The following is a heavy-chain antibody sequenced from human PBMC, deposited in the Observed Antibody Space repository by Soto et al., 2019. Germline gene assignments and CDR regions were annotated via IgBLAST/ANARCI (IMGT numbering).Heavy chain of an antibody. Sequence: LSLTCTVSGGSISSGGYYWSWIRHHPGKGLEWIGYIYYSGSTDYNPSLKSRVTISVDTSKNQFSLRLSSVTAADTAVYYCASVVVVPAAGNWFDPWGQGTLVTVSS. CDR3: ASVVVVPAAGNWFDP. V-gene: IGHV4-31*03. CDR1: GGSISSGGYY. D-gene: IGHD2-2*01. J-gene: IGHJ5*02. CDR2: IYYSGST.